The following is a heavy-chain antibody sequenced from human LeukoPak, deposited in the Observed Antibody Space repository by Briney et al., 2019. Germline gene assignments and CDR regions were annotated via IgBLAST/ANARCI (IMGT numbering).Heavy chain of an antibody. D-gene: IGHD3-10*01. Sequence: SETLSLTCTVSGGSISSYYWSWIRQPPGKGLEWIGYIYYSGSTNYNPSLKSRITISVDTSKNQFSLKLNSVTAADTAVYYCARGLVYYGSGSSIPWGQGTLVTVSS. CDR2: IYYSGST. CDR3: ARGLVYYGSGSSIP. V-gene: IGHV4-59*01. CDR1: GGSISSYY. J-gene: IGHJ5*02.